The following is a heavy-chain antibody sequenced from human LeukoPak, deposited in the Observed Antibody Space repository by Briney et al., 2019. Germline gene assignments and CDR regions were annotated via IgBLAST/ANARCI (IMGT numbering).Heavy chain of an antibody. D-gene: IGHD3-10*01. V-gene: IGHV3-30*04. CDR1: GFTFSSFA. CDR3: ARTPERFGQGQLDY. J-gene: IGHJ4*02. CDR2: ISYHGSNK. Sequence: PGRSLRLSCEASGFTFSSFAMHWVRQAPGMGLEWVTLISYHGSNKEYADSVKGRFIISRDNSKNTLYLEMNTLTIEDTGVYYCARTPERFGQGQLDYWGQGTLVTVSS.